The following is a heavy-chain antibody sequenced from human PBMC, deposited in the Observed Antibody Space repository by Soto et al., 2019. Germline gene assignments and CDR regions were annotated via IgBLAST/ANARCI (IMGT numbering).Heavy chain of an antibody. V-gene: IGHV1-18*01. J-gene: IGHJ6*02. CDR2: ISAYNGNT. CDR3: ARARPPPHKSYYYYGMDV. D-gene: IGHD6-6*01. Sequence: ASVKVSCKASGYTFTSYAMHWVRQAPGQRLEWMGWISAYNGNTNYAQKLQGRVTMTTDTSTSTAYMELRSLRSDDTAVYYCARARPPPHKSYYYYGMDVWGQGTTVTVSS. CDR1: GYTFTSYA.